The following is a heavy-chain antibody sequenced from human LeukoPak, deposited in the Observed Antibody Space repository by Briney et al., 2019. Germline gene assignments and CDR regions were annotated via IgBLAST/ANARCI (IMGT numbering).Heavy chain of an antibody. CDR3: QRVTIFGVVTDFDY. CDR1: GYTLTELS. Sequence: GASVKVSCKVSGYTLTELSMHWVRQAPGKGLEWMGGFDPEDGETIYAQKFQGRVTMTEDTSTDTAYMELRGLRSDDTAVYYCQRVTIFGVVTDFDYWGQGTLVAVSS. V-gene: IGHV1-24*01. J-gene: IGHJ4*02. CDR2: FDPEDGET. D-gene: IGHD3-3*01.